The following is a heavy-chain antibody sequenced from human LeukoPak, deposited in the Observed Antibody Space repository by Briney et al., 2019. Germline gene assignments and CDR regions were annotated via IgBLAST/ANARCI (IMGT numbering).Heavy chain of an antibody. CDR1: GFTFSSCW. V-gene: IGHV3-7*01. CDR2: IRQDGSDK. D-gene: IGHD1-1*01. Sequence: GGSLRLSCAASGFTFSSCWMSWVRQAPGKGLEWVANIRQDGSDKYYVDSVKGRFTISRDNAKNSLYLQMNSLRAEDTAIYYCARDGGTGIPFDYWGQGTLVTVSS. J-gene: IGHJ4*02. CDR3: ARDGGTGIPFDY.